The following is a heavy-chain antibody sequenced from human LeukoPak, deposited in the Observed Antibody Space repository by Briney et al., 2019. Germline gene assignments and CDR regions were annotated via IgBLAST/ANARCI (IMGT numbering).Heavy chain of an antibody. CDR2: IYNGRAT. CDR1: GGSISSYY. V-gene: IGHV4-59*08. CDR3: TRRNILTEGEAFDI. Sequence: SETLSLTCTVSGGSISSYYWTWIRQPPGKGLEWIGYIYNGRATNYNPSLRSRVTISVDTSKSQFSLRLNSVTAADTAVYFCTRRNILTEGEAFDIWGQGTLVTVSS. D-gene: IGHD3-9*01. J-gene: IGHJ3*02.